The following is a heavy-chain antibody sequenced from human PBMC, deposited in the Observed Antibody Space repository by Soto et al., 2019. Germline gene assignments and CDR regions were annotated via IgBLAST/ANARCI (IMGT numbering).Heavy chain of an antibody. Sequence: GGSLRLSCAASGFTFISYAMSWVLQAPGKGLEWVSAISGSGGSTYYADSVKGRFTISRDNSKNTLYLQMNSLRAEDTAVYYCAKLDGGYDEGYFDYWGQGTLVTVSS. V-gene: IGHV3-23*01. CDR1: GFTFISYA. CDR2: ISGSGGST. D-gene: IGHD5-12*01. J-gene: IGHJ4*02. CDR3: AKLDGGYDEGYFDY.